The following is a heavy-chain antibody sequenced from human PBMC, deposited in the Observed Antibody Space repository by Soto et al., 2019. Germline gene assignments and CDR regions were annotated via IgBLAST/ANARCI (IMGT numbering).Heavy chain of an antibody. Sequence: TLSLTCTVSGGSIRSGGYYWSWVRQNPRRGLEWIGNIYYSGNTYYNPSLKSRLTISVDTSKNQFSLNLSSVTAADTAVYYCARDRLMATAGTARHYFGLDVWGQGTTVTVSS. CDR2: IYYSGNT. J-gene: IGHJ6*02. CDR1: GGSIRSGGYY. CDR3: ARDRLMATAGTARHYFGLDV. D-gene: IGHD5-18*01. V-gene: IGHV4-31*03.